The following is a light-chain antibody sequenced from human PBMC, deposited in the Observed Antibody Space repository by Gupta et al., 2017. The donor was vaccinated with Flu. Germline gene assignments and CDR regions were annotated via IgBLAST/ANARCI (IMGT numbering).Light chain of an antibody. J-gene: IGKJ1*01. CDR3: QQYYTTPQT. Sequence: SLGARATINCKSSQSVLYSSNNKNYLAWYQHKPGQPPKLLLYWASTRESGVPERFSGSGSGTDFTLTISSLQAEDVAVYYCQQYYTTPQTFGQGTKVEIK. CDR1: QSVLYSSNNKNY. CDR2: WAS. V-gene: IGKV4-1*01.